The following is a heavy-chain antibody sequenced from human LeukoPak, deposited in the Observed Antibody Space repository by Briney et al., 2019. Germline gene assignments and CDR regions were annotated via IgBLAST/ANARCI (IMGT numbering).Heavy chain of an antibody. CDR1: GFTLTSYA. V-gene: IGHV3-30-3*01. Sequence: GGSLRLSCAASGFTLTSYAMHWVRQAPGKGLEWVAVISYDGSNKYYADSVKGRFTISRDNSKNTLYLQMNSLRAEDTAVYYCARGSSYSSGWYYFDYWGQGTLVTVSS. CDR3: ARGSSYSSGWYYFDY. CDR2: ISYDGSNK. D-gene: IGHD6-19*01. J-gene: IGHJ4*02.